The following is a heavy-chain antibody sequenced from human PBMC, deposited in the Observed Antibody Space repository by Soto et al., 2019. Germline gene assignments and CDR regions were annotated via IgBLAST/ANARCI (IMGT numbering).Heavy chain of an antibody. J-gene: IGHJ2*01. V-gene: IGHV4-31*03. CDR2: IYYSGST. D-gene: IGHD4-17*01. CDR3: ARDGGWSGDYGPWYFDL. CDR1: GGSISSGGYY. Sequence: QVQLQESGPGLVKPSQTLSLTCTVSGGSISSGGYYWSWIRQHPGKGLEWIGYIYYSGSTYYNPSLKSRVTISVDTSKNQFSLKLSSVTAAHTAVYYCARDGGWSGDYGPWYFDLWGRGTLVTVSS.